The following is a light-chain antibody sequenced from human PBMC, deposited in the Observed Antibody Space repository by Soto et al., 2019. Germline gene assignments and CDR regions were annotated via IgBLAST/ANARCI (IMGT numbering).Light chain of an antibody. Sequence: QSALTQPASVSGSPGQSITISCTGTSSDVGAYNHVSWYQQYPGKAPKVLIYDVTNRPSGVSNRFSGSKSGNTASLTISGLQDEDEAYYYCSSYTTGTLEGVFGTGTKVTVL. V-gene: IGLV2-14*03. CDR1: SSDVGAYNH. CDR2: DVT. J-gene: IGLJ1*01. CDR3: SSYTTGTLEGV.